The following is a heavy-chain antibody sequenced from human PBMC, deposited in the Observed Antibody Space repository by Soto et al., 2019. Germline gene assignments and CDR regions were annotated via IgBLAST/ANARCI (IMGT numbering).Heavy chain of an antibody. D-gene: IGHD4-4*01. V-gene: IGHV4-4*02. CDR3: ARVGLQRDFDY. Sequence: SXTCAVSGRSISSSNWWSWVRQPPGKGLEWIGEIYHSGSTNYNPSLKSRVTISVDKSKNQLSLKLSSVTAADTAVYYCARVGLQRDFDYWGQGTLVTVSS. CDR2: IYHSGST. J-gene: IGHJ4*02. CDR1: GRSISSSNW.